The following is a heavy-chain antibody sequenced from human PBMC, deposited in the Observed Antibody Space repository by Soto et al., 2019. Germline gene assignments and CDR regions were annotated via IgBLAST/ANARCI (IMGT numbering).Heavy chain of an antibody. V-gene: IGHV1-46*01. CDR2: ISLYHHST. D-gene: IGHD2-21*02. J-gene: IGHJ4*02. Sequence: RASVKVSCKTSGYTFTDYFIHWVRQAPGQGLEWMGIISLYHHSTSYAQKFQGRLTVTNDTSTTTVYMELSSLTSEDTAVYWCARELYSCGGDCPYYMDYWGQGTLVTVS. CDR1: GYTFTDYF. CDR3: ARELYSCGGDCPYYMDY.